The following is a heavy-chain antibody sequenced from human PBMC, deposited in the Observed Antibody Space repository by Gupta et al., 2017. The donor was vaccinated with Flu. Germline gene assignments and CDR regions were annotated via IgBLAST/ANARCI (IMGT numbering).Heavy chain of an antibody. D-gene: IGHD3-3*01. Sequence: EVHLVESGGGLVKPGGSLRLSCAASGFTFTSAWLSWVRQAPGKGLEWIGRLKSKRDGGSMDYATPVKGKFTMSRDDSNNTLYLQVSNLKTEDTAVYYGSTYDGSFRYWGQGTLVTVSS. V-gene: IGHV3-15*01. CDR2: LKSKRDGGSM. CDR1: GFTFTSAW. J-gene: IGHJ4*02. CDR3: STYDGSFRY.